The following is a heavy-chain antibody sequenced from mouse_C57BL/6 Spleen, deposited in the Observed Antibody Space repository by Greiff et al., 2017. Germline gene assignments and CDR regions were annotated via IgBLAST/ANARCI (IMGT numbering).Heavy chain of an antibody. CDR1: GYTFTDYY. Sequence: VQLQQSGPELVKPGASVKISCKASGYTFTDYYMNWVKQSHGKSLEWIGDINPNNGGTSYNQKFKGKATLTVDKSSSTAYMELRSLTSEDSAVYYCARGGVHYFDYWGQGTTLTVSS. CDR3: ARGGVHYFDY. J-gene: IGHJ2*01. V-gene: IGHV1-26*01. CDR2: INPNNGGT.